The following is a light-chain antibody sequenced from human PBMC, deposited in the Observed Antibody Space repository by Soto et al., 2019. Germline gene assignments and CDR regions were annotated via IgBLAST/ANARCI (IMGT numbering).Light chain of an antibody. CDR2: KAS. CDR1: QSISSW. V-gene: IGKV1-5*03. Sequence: DIQMTQSPSTLSASVGYIFTITCRGSQSISSWLAWYQQKPGKAPKLLIYKASSLESGVPSRFSGSGSGTDFSLPISRLETADLAVYYCQQYGFSHPWTFGHGTKVDIK. J-gene: IGKJ1*01. CDR3: QQYGFSHPWT.